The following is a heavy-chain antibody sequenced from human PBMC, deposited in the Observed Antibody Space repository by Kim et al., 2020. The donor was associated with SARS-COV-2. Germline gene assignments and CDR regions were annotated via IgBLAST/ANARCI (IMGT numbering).Heavy chain of an antibody. Sequence: SDIYYADTVKDRFTISRDNAKNSLYLQMNSLRAEDTAVYYCARLDRSGYLWGQGTLVTVSS. J-gene: IGHJ4*02. CDR2: SDI. CDR3: ARLDRSGYL. D-gene: IGHD3-22*01. V-gene: IGHV3-21*01.